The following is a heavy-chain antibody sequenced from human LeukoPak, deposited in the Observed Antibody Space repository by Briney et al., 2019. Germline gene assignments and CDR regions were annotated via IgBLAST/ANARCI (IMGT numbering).Heavy chain of an antibody. V-gene: IGHV4-34*01. CDR2: INHRRST. CDR3: ARGQFWSGYSI. D-gene: IGHD3-3*02. CDR1: GGSFSGYY. J-gene: IGHJ4*02. Sequence: PSETLSLTCAVYGGSFSGYYWSWIRQPPGKGLEWIGEINHRRSTNYNPSLKSRVTMTVDTSKNQFSLNLSSVTAADTAVYYCARGQFWSGYSIWGQGTLVTVSS.